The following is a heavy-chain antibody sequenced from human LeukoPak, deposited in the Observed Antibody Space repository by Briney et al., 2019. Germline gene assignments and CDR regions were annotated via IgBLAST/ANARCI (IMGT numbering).Heavy chain of an antibody. D-gene: IGHD6-19*01. J-gene: IGHJ6*02. V-gene: IGHV1-69*13. Sequence: SVKVSCKASGGTFSSYAISWVRQAPGQGLEWMGGIIPIFGTANYAQKFQGRVTITADESTSTAYMELSSLRSEDTAVYYCARPIGYSSGWYRAYYYGMDVWGQGTAVTVSS. CDR3: ARPIGYSSGWYRAYYYGMDV. CDR2: IIPIFGTA. CDR1: GGTFSSYA.